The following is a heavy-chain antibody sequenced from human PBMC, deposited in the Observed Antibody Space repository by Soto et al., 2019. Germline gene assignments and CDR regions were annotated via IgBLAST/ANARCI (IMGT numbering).Heavy chain of an antibody. Sequence: QVQLVESGGGVVQPGRSLRLSCAASGFTFSTYAMHWVRQAPGKGLEWVALISYDGSNKYYADSVKGRFTISRDTSKNTLYLQMNSLRADDTAVYYCAIAGGLVLDYWGQGTLVTVSS. V-gene: IGHV3-30-3*01. CDR3: AIAGGLVLDY. J-gene: IGHJ4*02. CDR1: GFTFSTYA. D-gene: IGHD3-10*02. CDR2: ISYDGSNK.